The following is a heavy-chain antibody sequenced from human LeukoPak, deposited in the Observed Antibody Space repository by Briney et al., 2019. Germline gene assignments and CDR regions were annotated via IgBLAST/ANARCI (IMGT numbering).Heavy chain of an antibody. J-gene: IGHJ4*02. CDR2: IKEDGSEK. D-gene: IGHD6-13*01. V-gene: IGHV3-7*01. CDR1: GFIFSNYW. Sequence: PGGSLRLSCAASGFIFSNYWMTWVRHAPGKGLEWVANIKEDGSEKNYLDSVSGRFTISRDNAKNSLYLQMNSLRAEDTAVYYCVKVSIAVAGSDYWGQGTLVTVSS. CDR3: VKVSIAVAGSDY.